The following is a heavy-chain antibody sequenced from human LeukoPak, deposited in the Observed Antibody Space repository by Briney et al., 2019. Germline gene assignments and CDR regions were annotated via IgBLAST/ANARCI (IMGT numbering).Heavy chain of an antibody. D-gene: IGHD2-2*01. CDR3: ARDRGLYYASTSFSH. Sequence: GGSLRLSCGASGFIFSDYWMTWVRQAPGKGLEWVANIKQDGSEIYYVDSVKGRFAISRDNAKNSVYLQMNSLRVEDTAVYYCARDRGLYYASTSFSHWGQGTLVTVSS. V-gene: IGHV3-7*01. CDR1: GFIFSDYW. J-gene: IGHJ4*02. CDR2: IKQDGSEI.